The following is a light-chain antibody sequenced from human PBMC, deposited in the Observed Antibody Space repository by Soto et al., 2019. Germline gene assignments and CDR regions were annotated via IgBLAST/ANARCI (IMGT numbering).Light chain of an antibody. CDR3: QTWGTGIQV. J-gene: IGLJ3*02. CDR1: SGHSSYA. CDR2: FTSDGSN. V-gene: IGLV4-69*01. Sequence: QSVLTQSPSASASLGASVKLTCTLSSGHSSYAIAWHQQQPEKGTRYLMKFTSDGSNSKGDGIPERFSGSSSGAERYLTISSLQSEDEADYYCQTWGTGIQVFGGGTKLTVL.